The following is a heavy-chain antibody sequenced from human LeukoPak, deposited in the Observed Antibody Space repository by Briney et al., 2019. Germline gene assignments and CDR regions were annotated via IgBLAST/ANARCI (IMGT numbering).Heavy chain of an antibody. CDR3: ARQARPTVTTRYYYYGMDV. V-gene: IGHV5-51*01. CDR2: IYPGDSDT. D-gene: IGHD4-17*01. CDR1: GYSFTSYW. J-gene: IGHJ6*02. Sequence: GESLKISCKGSGYSFTSYWIGWVRQMPGKGLEWMGIIYPGDSDTRYSPSFQGQVTISADKSISTAYLQWSSLKASDTAMYYCARQARPTVTTRYYYYGMDVWGQGTTVTVSS.